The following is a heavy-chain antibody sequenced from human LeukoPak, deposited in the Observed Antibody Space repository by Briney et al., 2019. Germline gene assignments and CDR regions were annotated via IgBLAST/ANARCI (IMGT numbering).Heavy chain of an antibody. J-gene: IGHJ4*01. CDR2: IYHSGST. D-gene: IGHD3-16*01. Sequence: SETLSLTCTVSGYSISSGYYWGWIRQPPGKGLEWIGSIYHSGSTYYNPSLNSRVTISVDTSKNHFSLKLSSVTAADTAMYYCARNKDHHDYPRLDYWGQGTLVNGSS. CDR1: GYSISSGYY. V-gene: IGHV4-38-2*02. CDR3: ARNKDHHDYPRLDY.